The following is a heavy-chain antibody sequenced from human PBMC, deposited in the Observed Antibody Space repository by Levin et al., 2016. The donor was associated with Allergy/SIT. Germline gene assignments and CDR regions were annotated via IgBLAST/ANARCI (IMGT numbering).Heavy chain of an antibody. CDR2: IYYTGGT. Sequence: SETLSLTCIVSGGSITSYNFCWGWIRQPPGKGLEWIGSIYYTGGTYYNPSLEGRLTLSVDTSRNQFSLRLTSVTAADTAVYYCAKHGRSDNHYAAPFESWGQGTLVTVSS. D-gene: IGHD4/OR15-4a*01. CDR3: AKHGRSDNHYAAPFES. V-gene: IGHV4-39*01. CDR1: GGSITSYNFC. J-gene: IGHJ4*02.